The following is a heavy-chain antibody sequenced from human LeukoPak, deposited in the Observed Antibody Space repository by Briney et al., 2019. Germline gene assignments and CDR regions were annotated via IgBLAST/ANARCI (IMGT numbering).Heavy chain of an antibody. CDR1: GFTFSNYS. J-gene: IGHJ6*03. CDR3: ARDGYYYYYMDV. V-gene: IGHV3-21*01. CDR2: ISSSSSYI. Sequence: GGSLRLSCAASGFTFSNYSMNWVRQAPGKGLEWVSSISSSSSYIYYADSVKGRFTISRDNAKNSLYLQMNSLRAEDTAVYYCARDGYYYYYMDVWGKGTTVTVSS.